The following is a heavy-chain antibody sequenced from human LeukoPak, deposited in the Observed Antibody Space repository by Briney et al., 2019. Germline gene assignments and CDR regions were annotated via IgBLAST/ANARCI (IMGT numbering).Heavy chain of an antibody. CDR2: ISGSGGST. CDR3: AKHGWGVISNYFDY. CDR1: GFTFSSYA. V-gene: IGHV3-23*01. Sequence: PEGSLRLSCAASGFTFSSYAMSWVRQAPGKGLEWVSAISGSGGSTYYADSVKGRFTISRDNSKNTLYLQMNSLRAEDTAVYYCAKHGWGVISNYFDYWGQGTLVTVSS. D-gene: IGHD3-10*01. J-gene: IGHJ4*02.